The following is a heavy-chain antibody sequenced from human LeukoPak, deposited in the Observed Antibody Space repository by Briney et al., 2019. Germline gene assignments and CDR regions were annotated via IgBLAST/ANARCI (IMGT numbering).Heavy chain of an antibody. CDR1: GFTFDDYT. Sequence: GGSLRLSCAASGFTFDDYTMHWVRQAPGKGLEWVSLISWDGGSTYYADSVKGRFTISRDNSKNSLYLQMNSLRTEDTALYYCAKDKGAGSSGGASITMVRGKYYYYYMDVWGKGTTVTISS. V-gene: IGHV3-43*01. CDR2: ISWDGGST. J-gene: IGHJ6*03. CDR3: AKDKGAGSSGGASITMVRGKYYYYYMDV. D-gene: IGHD3-10*01.